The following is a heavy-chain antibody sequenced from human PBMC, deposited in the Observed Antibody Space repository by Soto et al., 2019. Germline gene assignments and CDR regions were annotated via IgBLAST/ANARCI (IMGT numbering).Heavy chain of an antibody. Sequence: QVQLVQSGAEVKKPGASVTVSCKTSGYPLTDFYIHWVGQAPGQGLEWMAWINPHTGDTNTALKFQGRVTMTRDTSINTAFMELTRLSSDDTAVYYCAREGGAAPGARREWYLDLWGRGTLVSVSS. V-gene: IGHV1-2*02. J-gene: IGHJ2*01. CDR3: AREGGAAPGARREWYLDL. D-gene: IGHD6-25*01. CDR2: INPHTGDT. CDR1: GYPLTDFY.